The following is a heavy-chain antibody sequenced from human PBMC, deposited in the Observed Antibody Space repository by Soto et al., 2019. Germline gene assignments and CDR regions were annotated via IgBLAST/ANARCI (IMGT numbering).Heavy chain of an antibody. V-gene: IGHV3-23*01. Sequence: GGSLRLSCAASGFTFSSYAMSWVRQAPGKGLEWVSAISGSGGSTYYADSVKGRFTISRDNSKNTLYLQMNSLRAEDTAVYYCAKCHLVNYDYVWGSYPGAWGQGTLVTVSS. D-gene: IGHD3-16*01. CDR3: AKCHLVNYDYVWGSYPGA. J-gene: IGHJ5*02. CDR2: ISGSGGST. CDR1: GFTFSSYA.